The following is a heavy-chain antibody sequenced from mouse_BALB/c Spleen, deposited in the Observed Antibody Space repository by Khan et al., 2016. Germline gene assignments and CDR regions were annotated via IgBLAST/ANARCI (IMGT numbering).Heavy chain of an antibody. CDR2: ILHGSGST. V-gene: IGHV1-9*01. CDR1: GYTFSSYW. Sequence: QVQLQQPGAELMKPGASVKISCKATGYTFSSYWIEWVKQRPGHGLEWIGEILHGSGSTNYNEKFRGKATFTADSSSNTDYMQISRRTSEVSAVHACARTYRRGYLDYWGQGTTLTVSS. J-gene: IGHJ2*01. CDR3: ARTYRRGYLDY.